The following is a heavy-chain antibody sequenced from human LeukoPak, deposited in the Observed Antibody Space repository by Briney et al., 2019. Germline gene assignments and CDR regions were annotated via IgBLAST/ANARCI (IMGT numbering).Heavy chain of an antibody. D-gene: IGHD3-3*01. Sequence: VASVKVSCKASGFTFTSSAMQWVRQARGQRLEWIGWIVVGSGNTNYAQKFQERVTITRDMSTSTAYMELSSLTSEAPAVYSCAAAGLRYDFWSGTTFWSRFAPWGQGTLVTVSS. CDR3: AAAGLRYDFWSGTTFWSRFAP. J-gene: IGHJ5*02. CDR2: IVVGSGNT. CDR1: GFTFTSSA. V-gene: IGHV1-58*02.